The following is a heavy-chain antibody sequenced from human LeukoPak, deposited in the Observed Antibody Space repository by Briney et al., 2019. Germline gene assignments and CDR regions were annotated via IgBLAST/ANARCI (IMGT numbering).Heavy chain of an antibody. Sequence: PGGSLRLSCAASGFTFGSYGMHWVRQAPGKGLEWVAFIRCDGGNKYYADSVKGRFTISRDNSKNTLYLQMNSLRAEDTAVYYCAKEFLKAVLHWGQGTLVTVSS. CDR1: GFTFGSYG. D-gene: IGHD2/OR15-2a*01. J-gene: IGHJ4*02. CDR2: IRCDGGNK. CDR3: AKEFLKAVLH. V-gene: IGHV3-30*02.